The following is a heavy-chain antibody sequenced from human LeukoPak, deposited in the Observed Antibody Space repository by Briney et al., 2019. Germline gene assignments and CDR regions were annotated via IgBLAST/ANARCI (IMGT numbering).Heavy chain of an antibody. CDR2: IKQDGSEK. V-gene: IGHV3-7*01. CDR3: ARRPLDYYGSGTIPYYSYYMDV. J-gene: IGHJ6*03. CDR1: GFTFSSYW. D-gene: IGHD3-10*01. Sequence: GGSLRLSCAASGFTFSSYWMSWVRQSPGKGLEWVANIKQDGSEKYYVDSVKGRFTISRDNAKNSLYLQMNSLRAEDTAVYYCARRPLDYYGSGTIPYYSYYMDVWGKGTTVTVSS.